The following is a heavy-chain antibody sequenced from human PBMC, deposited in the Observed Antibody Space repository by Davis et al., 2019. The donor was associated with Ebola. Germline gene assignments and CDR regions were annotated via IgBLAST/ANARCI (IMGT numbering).Heavy chain of an antibody. Sequence: ASVKVSCKVSGYTLTELSMHWVRQAPGKGLEWMGGFDPEDGETIYAQKFQGRVTMTEDTSTDTAYMELSSLRSEDTAVYYCARRYSSGWMSHYFDYWGQGTLVTVSS. CDR3: ARRYSSGWMSHYFDY. CDR2: FDPEDGET. CDR1: GYTLTELS. V-gene: IGHV1-24*01. D-gene: IGHD6-19*01. J-gene: IGHJ4*02.